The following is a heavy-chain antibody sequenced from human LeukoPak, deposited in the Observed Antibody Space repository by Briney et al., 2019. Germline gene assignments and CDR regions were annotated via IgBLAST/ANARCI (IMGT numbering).Heavy chain of an antibody. J-gene: IGHJ5*02. CDR3: AREGGPFGDYGWFDP. Sequence: PGGSLRLSCAASGFTFSSYSMNWVRQAPGKGLEWVSSISSSSSYIYYADSVKGRFTISRDNAKNSLYLQMNSLRAEDTAVYYCAREGGPFGDYGWFDPWGQGTLVTVSS. CDR1: GFTFSSYS. D-gene: IGHD4-17*01. CDR2: ISSSSSYI. V-gene: IGHV3-21*01.